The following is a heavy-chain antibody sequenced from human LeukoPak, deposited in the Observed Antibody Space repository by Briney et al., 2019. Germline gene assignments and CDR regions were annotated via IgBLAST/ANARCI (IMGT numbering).Heavy chain of an antibody. D-gene: IGHD3-10*01. CDR3: ARGYYGSGSYTGGDDY. J-gene: IGHJ4*02. CDR1: GFTFDDYA. Sequence: ALRLSCAASGFTFDDYAMHWVRQAPGKGLEWVSGINWNSGDIGYADSVKGRFIISRDNAKNSLYLQMNSLRAEDTAVYYCARGYYGSGSYTGGDDYWGQGTLVTVSS. CDR2: INWNSGDI. V-gene: IGHV3-9*01.